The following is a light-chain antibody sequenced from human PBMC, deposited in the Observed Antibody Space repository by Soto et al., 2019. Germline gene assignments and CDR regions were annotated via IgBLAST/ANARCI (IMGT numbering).Light chain of an antibody. V-gene: IGKV3-15*01. Sequence: EIVMTQSPATLSVSPGERATLSCRASQSVSSNLAWYQQKPGQAPRLLIYGASTRATGLPARFSGSGSATEFTLTIRGLQSEDFEVYYWQQYSNWLGTFGQGNKLEIK. CDR3: QQYSNWLGT. J-gene: IGKJ1*01. CDR2: GAS. CDR1: QSVSSN.